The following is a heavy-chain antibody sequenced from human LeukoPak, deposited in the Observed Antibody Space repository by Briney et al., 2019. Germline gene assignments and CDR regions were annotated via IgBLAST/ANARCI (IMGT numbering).Heavy chain of an antibody. D-gene: IGHD3-22*01. CDR2: IYYSGST. J-gene: IGHJ4*02. Sequence: PSETLSLTCTVSGGSISSSSYYWGWIRQHPGKGLEWIGYIYYSGSTYYNPSLKSRVTISVDTSKNQFSLKLSSVTAADTAVYYCARGYDSSGYYDEGIGYWGQGTLVTVSS. V-gene: IGHV4-31*03. CDR3: ARGYDSSGYYDEGIGY. CDR1: GGSISSSSYY.